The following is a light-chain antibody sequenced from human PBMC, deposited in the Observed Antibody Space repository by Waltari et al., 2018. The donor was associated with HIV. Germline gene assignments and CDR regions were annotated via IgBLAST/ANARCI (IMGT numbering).Light chain of an antibody. CDR2: GAS. V-gene: IGKV3-15*01. CDR1: QSVSSN. J-gene: IGKJ4*01. CDR3: QQYNNWPPLT. Sequence: EIVMTQSPATLSVSPGERATTSCRASQSVSSNLAWYQQKPGQAPRLLIYGASTRATGIPARFSGSGSGTELTLTISSLQSEDFAVYYCQQYNNWPPLTFGGGTKVEIK.